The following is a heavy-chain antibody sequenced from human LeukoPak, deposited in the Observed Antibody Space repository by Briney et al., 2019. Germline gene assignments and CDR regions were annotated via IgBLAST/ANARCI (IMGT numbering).Heavy chain of an antibody. CDR2: ISSNGGFT. V-gene: IGHV3-64D*06. CDR3: VGVRWFGGSNWFDP. D-gene: IGHD3-10*01. J-gene: IGHJ5*02. CDR1: GFTFSTSA. Sequence: GGSLRLSRSASGFTFSTSAMHWVRQAPGKGLEYVSVISSNGGFTYYADSVKGRFTISRDNSKNTLHLQMSSLRAEDTAVYYCVGVRWFGGSNWFDPWGQGTLVTVSS.